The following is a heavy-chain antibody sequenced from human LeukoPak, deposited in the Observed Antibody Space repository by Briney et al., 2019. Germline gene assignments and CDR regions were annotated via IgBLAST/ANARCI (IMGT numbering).Heavy chain of an antibody. D-gene: IGHD3-9*01. CDR2: MNPNSGHA. V-gene: IGHV1-8*01. CDR3: ARGLYDILTGSTYFDY. J-gene: IGHJ4*02. Sequence: VASVKVSCKASGYSFINYDINWVRQAPGQGLEWMGWMNPNSGHAAYAQKFQGRVTMTRNTSISTAYMELSSLRSEDTAVYYCARGLYDILTGSTYFDYWGLGTLVTVSS. CDR1: GYSFINYD.